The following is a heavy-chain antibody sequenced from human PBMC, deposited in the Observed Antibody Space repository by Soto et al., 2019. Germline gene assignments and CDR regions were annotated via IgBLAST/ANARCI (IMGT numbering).Heavy chain of an antibody. V-gene: IGHV4-31*03. CDR3: ASRGYYYDSSGYPSVWY. CDR2: IYYSGST. D-gene: IGHD3-22*01. J-gene: IGHJ4*02. CDR1: GGSISSGGYY. Sequence: PSETLSLSCTVSGGSISSGGYYWSWIRQHPGKGLEWIGYIYYSGSTYYNPSLKSRVTISVDTSKNQFSLKLSSVTAADTAVFYCASRGYYYDSSGYPSVWYWGQGTLVTVSS.